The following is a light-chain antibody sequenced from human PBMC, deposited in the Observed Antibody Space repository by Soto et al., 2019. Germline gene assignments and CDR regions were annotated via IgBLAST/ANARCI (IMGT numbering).Light chain of an antibody. CDR2: DNN. CDR1: SPNIGNNY. J-gene: IGLJ2*01. V-gene: IGLV1-51*01. Sequence: QAVVTQPPSVSAAPGQKVTISCSGSSPNIGNNYVSWYQQLPGTAPKLLIYDNNKRPSGIPDRFSGSKSGTSATLGITGLQTGDEADYYCGTWDSSLSAVVFGGGTKLTVL. CDR3: GTWDSSLSAVV.